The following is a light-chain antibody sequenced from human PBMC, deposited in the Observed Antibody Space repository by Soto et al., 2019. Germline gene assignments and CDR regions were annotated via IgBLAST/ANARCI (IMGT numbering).Light chain of an antibody. CDR1: SSDVGAYKY. CDR3: CSYAGSYTYV. V-gene: IGLV2-11*01. Sequence: QSALTQPRSVSGSPGQSVTISCTGTSSDVGAYKYVSWYQRHPGKAPRLMIYDVTKRPSGVPDRFSGSKSGNTASLTISGLQADDEADYYCCSYAGSYTYVFGTGTQLTVL. J-gene: IGLJ1*01. CDR2: DVT.